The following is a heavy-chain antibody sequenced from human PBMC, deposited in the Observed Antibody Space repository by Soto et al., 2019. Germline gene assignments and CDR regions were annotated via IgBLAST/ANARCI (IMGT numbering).Heavy chain of an antibody. D-gene: IGHD2-2*01. CDR2: ITWNSDMT. J-gene: IGHJ6*02. CDR3: AKVGYASGYSAMDV. V-gene: IGHV3-20*04. CDR1: GFTFSSYW. Sequence: GGSLRLSCAASGFTFSSYWMSWVRQAPGKGLEWVASITWNSDMTAYADSVKGRFTISRDNGENSLYLQLRSLRREGTAVYYCAKVGYASGYSAMDVWGLGTTVTVSS.